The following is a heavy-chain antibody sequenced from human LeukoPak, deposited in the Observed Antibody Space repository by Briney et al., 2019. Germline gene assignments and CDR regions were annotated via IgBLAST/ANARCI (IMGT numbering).Heavy chain of an antibody. V-gene: IGHV3-7*01. CDR3: ARGRGIAL. D-gene: IGHD6-13*01. CDR1: GFTLSNFL. CDR2: IEDDGNKK. J-gene: IGHJ4*02. Sequence: GESLSLSCATSGFTLSNFLMNWVRQAPGKGLEWVDNIEDDGNKKNYVDSVKGRFTISRDNVKNSIYLQMNSLRADDTAVYYCARGRGIALWGQGTLVTVSS.